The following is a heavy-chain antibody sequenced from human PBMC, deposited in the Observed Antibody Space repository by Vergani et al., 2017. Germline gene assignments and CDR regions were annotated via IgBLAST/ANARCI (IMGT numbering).Heavy chain of an antibody. CDR1: GFTFSSYA. CDR3: AKDGGRITIFGVGMDV. Sequence: EVQLVESGGGLVKPGGSLRLSCAASGFTFSSYAMSWVRQAPGQGLEWVSAISGSGGSTYYADSVKGRFTISRDNSKNTLYLQMNSLRAEDTAVYYCAKDGGRITIFGVGMDVWGQGTTVTVSS. J-gene: IGHJ6*02. D-gene: IGHD3-3*01. CDR2: ISGSGGST. V-gene: IGHV3-23*04.